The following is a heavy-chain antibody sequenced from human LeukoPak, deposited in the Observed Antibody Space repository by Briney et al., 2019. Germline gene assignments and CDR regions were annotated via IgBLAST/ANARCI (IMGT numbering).Heavy chain of an antibody. CDR3: ATNDFNNWFDP. D-gene: IGHD3/OR15-3a*01. J-gene: IGHJ5*02. V-gene: IGHV3-23*01. CDR1: GFTFSSYG. CDR2: ISASGGSV. Sequence: PGGSLRLSCAASGFTFSSYGMHWVRQAPEKGLEWVSGISASGGSVSYADSVKGRFTISRDNSKNTLYLQMNSLRAEDTAMYYCATNDFNNWFDPWGQGTLVTVSS.